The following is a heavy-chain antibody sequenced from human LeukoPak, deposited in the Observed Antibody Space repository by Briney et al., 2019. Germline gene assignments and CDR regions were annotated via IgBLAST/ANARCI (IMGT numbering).Heavy chain of an antibody. CDR3: ARVGWAAPRVHFDS. J-gene: IGHJ4*02. V-gene: IGHV1-2*02. CDR1: GYTFSDYY. D-gene: IGHD6-25*01. CDR2: INPNSGGT. Sequence: ASVRVSCKASGYTFSDYYIHWVRQVPGQGLEWMGWINPNSGGTHYAQKFQGRVTMTRDTSISTAYMELSRLRSDDTAVYYCARVGWAAPRVHFDSWGQGTLLTVSS.